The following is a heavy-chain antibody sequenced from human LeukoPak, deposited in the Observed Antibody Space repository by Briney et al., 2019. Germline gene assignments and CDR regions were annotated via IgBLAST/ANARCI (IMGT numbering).Heavy chain of an antibody. Sequence: GASVKVSCKASGYTFTTYYMHWVRQAPGQGLEWMGIFNPSGGSTSYAQKFQGRITMTRDTSTSTVYVELSSLRSEDTAVYYCASKDSSGWYEEAWGQGTLVTVSS. CDR2: FNPSGGST. CDR1: GYTFTTYY. J-gene: IGHJ5*02. D-gene: IGHD6-19*01. V-gene: IGHV1-46*01. CDR3: ASKDSSGWYEEA.